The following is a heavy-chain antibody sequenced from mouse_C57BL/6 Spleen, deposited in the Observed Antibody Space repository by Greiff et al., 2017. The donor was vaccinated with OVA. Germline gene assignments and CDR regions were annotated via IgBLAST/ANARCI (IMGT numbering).Heavy chain of an antibody. CDR3: ARRDWDEYYFDY. CDR1: GYAFTNYL. CDR2: INPGSGGT. Sequence: VQLQQSGAELVRPGTSVTVSCKASGYAFTNYLIEWVQQRPGPGLEWIGVINPGSGGTNYNEQFKGKATLTADKSSSTAYLQLSSLTSEDSAVYCRARRDWDEYYFDYWGQGTTLTVSS. J-gene: IGHJ2*01. D-gene: IGHD4-1*01. V-gene: IGHV1-54*01.